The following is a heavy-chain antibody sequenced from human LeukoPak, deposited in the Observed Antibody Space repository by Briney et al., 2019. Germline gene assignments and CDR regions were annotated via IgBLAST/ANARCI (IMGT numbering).Heavy chain of an antibody. V-gene: IGHV3-23*01. CDR3: AKVDDDFWSGYFDY. CDR1: GFTFTNYA. D-gene: IGHD3-3*01. J-gene: IGHJ4*02. CDR2: ISGSGGST. Sequence: GGSLRLSCAASGFTFTNYAMSWVRQAPGKGLEWVSAISGSGGSTYYADSVKGRFTISRDNSKNTLYLQMNSLRAEDTAVYYCAKVDDDFWSGYFDYWGQGTLVTVSS.